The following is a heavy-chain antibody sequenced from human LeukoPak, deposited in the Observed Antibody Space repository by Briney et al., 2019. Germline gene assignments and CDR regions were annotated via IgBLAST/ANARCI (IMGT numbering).Heavy chain of an antibody. V-gene: IGHV3-33*08. CDR1: GFTFSNYW. D-gene: IGHD2-15*01. Sequence: PGGSLSLSCAASGFTFSNYWMHWVRQAPGKGLEWVAVIWYDGTNTYYADSVKGRFTISRDNSKNTLYLQMNSLRAEDTAVYYCARDFCSGGSCYPDAFDIWGQGTMVTVSS. CDR2: IWYDGTNT. J-gene: IGHJ3*02. CDR3: ARDFCSGGSCYPDAFDI.